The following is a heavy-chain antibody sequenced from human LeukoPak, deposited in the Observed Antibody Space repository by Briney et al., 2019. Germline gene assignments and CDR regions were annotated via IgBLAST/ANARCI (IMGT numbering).Heavy chain of an antibody. V-gene: IGHV4-39*07. CDR3: ASTYYYGSGLDY. D-gene: IGHD3-10*01. Sequence: SETLSLTCIVSGGSISTGDYYCSWIRQPPGKGLEWIGSIYHSGSTYYNPSLKSRVTISVDTSKNQFSLKLSSVTAADTAVYYCASTYYYGSGLDYWGQGTLVTVSS. CDR1: GGSISTGDYY. J-gene: IGHJ4*02. CDR2: IYHSGST.